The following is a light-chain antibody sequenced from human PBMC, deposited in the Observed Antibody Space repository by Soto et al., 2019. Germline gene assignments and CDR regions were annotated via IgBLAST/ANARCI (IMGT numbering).Light chain of an antibody. V-gene: IGKV1-5*01. Sequence: DIQLTQSPSTLSASVGDRVTITCRASQSISSWLAWYQQKPGKAPKLLISDVFTLASGVPSRFSGSGSGTEFTLTITSLQPDDFATYYCQNYDNFSPYTFGQGTKLEIK. CDR1: QSISSW. J-gene: IGKJ2*01. CDR3: QNYDNFSPYT. CDR2: DVF.